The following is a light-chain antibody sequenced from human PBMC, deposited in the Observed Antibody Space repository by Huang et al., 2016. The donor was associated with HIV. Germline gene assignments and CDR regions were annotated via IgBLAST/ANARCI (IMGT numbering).Light chain of an antibody. V-gene: IGKV3-15*01. Sequence: EIVMTQSPATLSVSPGERVTLSCRASQGVSNNLAWYQQKPGQAPRLLVYSASTRATGIPARFSGSGSGTDFTLTISSLQSEHFAVYYCQQYDTWPITFGPGTRVDSK. CDR2: SAS. CDR3: QQYDTWPIT. J-gene: IGKJ3*01. CDR1: QGVSNN.